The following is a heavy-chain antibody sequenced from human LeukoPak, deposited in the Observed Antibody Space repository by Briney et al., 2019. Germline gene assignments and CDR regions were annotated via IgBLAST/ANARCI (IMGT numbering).Heavy chain of an antibody. Sequence: ASVKVSCKASGYTFTNYNINWVRQATGQGLEWMGYKDRNSGNSAYAQKFQGRVTITTDASITTAYLQLSGLRSEDTALYYRAREGLDYWGQKTLVTLSS. CDR1: GYTFTNYN. J-gene: IGHJ4*02. V-gene: IGHV1-8*01. CDR3: AREGLDY. CDR2: KDRNSGNS.